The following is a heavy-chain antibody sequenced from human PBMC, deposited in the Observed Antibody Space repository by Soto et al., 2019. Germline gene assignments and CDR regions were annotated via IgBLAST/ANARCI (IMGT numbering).Heavy chain of an antibody. V-gene: IGHV3-21*01. CDR2: IGSSGGNS. D-gene: IGHD6-6*01. CDR1: GFIFSDFS. J-gene: IGHJ4*02. CDR3: ARGLRSVLDY. Sequence: EVQLVESGGGLVKPGGSLRLSCAVSGFIFSDFSMNWVRQAPGKGLEWVASIGSSGGNSFYADSVKGRFIISRDNSKNTLYLQMTRLRAEDTAIYYCARGLRSVLDYWGQGTLVTLSS.